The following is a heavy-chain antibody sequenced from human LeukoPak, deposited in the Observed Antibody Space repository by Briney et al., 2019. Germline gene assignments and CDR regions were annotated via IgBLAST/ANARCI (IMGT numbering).Heavy chain of an antibody. D-gene: IGHD3-3*01. J-gene: IGHJ5*02. V-gene: IGHV1-69*05. CDR2: IIPIFGTA. Sequence: SVKVSCKASGGTFISYAISWVRQAPGQGLEWMGGIIPIFGTANYAQKFQGRVTITTDESTSTAYMELSSLRSEDTAVYYCARSGVTISDTWFDPWGQGTLVTVSS. CDR1: GGTFISYA. CDR3: ARSGVTISDTWFDP.